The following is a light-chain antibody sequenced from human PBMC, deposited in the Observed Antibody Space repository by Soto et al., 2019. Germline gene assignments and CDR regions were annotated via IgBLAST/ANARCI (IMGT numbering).Light chain of an antibody. CDR1: QSISSW. CDR3: QQSYSNPIT. V-gene: IGKV1-39*01. Sequence: DIQMTHSPATLSASVIYRATITCRTSQSISSWLAWYKQKPGKAPKLLIYDAYTLQSGVPSRFSGSGSGTDFTLTISSLQPEDFATYYCQQSYSNPITFGQGTRLEIK. CDR2: DAY. J-gene: IGKJ5*01.